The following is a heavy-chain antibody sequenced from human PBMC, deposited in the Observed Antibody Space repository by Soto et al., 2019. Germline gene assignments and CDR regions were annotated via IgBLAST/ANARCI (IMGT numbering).Heavy chain of an antibody. CDR3: AKDPGYTTESYYAAPFDS. V-gene: IGHV3-23*01. CDR2: ISASGGRT. Sequence: GGSLRLSCAASGFNFNNFSMTWLRQAPGKGPEWVAAISASGGRTFYADSVKGRFSISRDNSKSTVHLQMNTLRAEDTAIYFCAKDPGYTTESYYAAPFDSWGTGTRITVSS. CDR1: GFNFNNFS. J-gene: IGHJ4*02. D-gene: IGHD2-8*02.